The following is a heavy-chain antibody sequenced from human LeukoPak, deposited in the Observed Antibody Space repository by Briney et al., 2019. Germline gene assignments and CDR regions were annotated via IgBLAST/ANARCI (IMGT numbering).Heavy chain of an antibody. J-gene: IGHJ5*02. Sequence: SETLSLTCAVYGGSFSGYYWSWIRQPPGKGLEWIGEIIHSGSTNYNPSLKSRVTISVDTSKNQFSLKLSSVTAADTAVYYCARGRGYCSGGSCHGGRNWFDPWGQGTLVTVSS. V-gene: IGHV4-34*01. CDR2: IIHSGST. D-gene: IGHD2-15*01. CDR1: GGSFSGYY. CDR3: ARGRGYCSGGSCHGGRNWFDP.